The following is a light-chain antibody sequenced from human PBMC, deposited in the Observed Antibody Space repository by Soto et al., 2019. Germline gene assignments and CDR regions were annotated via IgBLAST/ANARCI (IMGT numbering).Light chain of an antibody. V-gene: IGLV2-14*01. Sequence: QSALTQPASVSGSPGQSITISCTGTSTDVGRYNYVSWYQQHPGKAPKLMVYDVSNRPSWVSNRFSGSKSGITASLTIPGLQAEDEDDYYCTSYTSDSTYVFGTGTKLTVL. CDR3: TSYTSDSTYV. J-gene: IGLJ1*01. CDR1: STDVGRYNY. CDR2: DVS.